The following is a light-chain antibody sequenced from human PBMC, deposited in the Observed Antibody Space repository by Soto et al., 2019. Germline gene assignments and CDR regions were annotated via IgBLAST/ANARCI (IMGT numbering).Light chain of an antibody. CDR2: GAS. V-gene: IGKV3-20*01. CDR3: QQYGGSPPT. CDR1: QSVTSSY. J-gene: IGKJ1*01. Sequence: EIVLTQSPATLSLSPGERATLSCRASQSVTSSYLAWYQQKPGQAPRLLIYGASSRATGIPDRFSGSGSGTYFTLTISTLEPEDFAVYYWQQYGGSPPTFGQGTKVEIK.